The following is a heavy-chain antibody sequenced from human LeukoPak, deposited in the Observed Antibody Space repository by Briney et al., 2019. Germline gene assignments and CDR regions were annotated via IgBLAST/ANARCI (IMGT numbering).Heavy chain of an antibody. CDR1: GGSISSGDYY. D-gene: IGHD5-12*01. V-gene: IGHV4-30-4*08. CDR2: VYYSGST. J-gene: IGHJ4*02. CDR3: ARLSGGYPPHAGY. Sequence: PSQTLSLTCTVSGGSISSGDYYWSWIRQPPGKGLEWIGYVYYSGSTYYNPSLKSRVTISVDTSKNQFSLKLSSVTAADTAVYYCARLSGGYPPHAGYWGQGTLVTVSS.